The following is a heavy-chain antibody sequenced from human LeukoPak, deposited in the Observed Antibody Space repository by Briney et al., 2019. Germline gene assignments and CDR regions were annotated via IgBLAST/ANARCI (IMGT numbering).Heavy chain of an antibody. J-gene: IGHJ5*02. V-gene: IGHV4-38-2*02. D-gene: IGHD4-17*01. CDR3: ARTTENWFDP. CDR2: IYHSGST. CDR1: GYSVSSGYY. Sequence: SETLSLTCTVSGYSVSSGYYWGWIRQPPGKGLEWIGSIYHSGSTYYNPSLKSRVTISVDTSKNQFSLKLSSVTAADTAVYYCARTTENWFDPWGQGTLVTVSS.